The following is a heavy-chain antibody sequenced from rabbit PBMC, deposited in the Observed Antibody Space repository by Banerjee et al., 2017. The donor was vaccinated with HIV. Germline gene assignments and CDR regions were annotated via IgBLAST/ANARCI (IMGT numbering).Heavy chain of an antibody. V-gene: IGHV1S47*01. D-gene: IGHD4-1*01. Sequence: PPGKGPEWISCMHAGDGNTDYANWVNGRFTIASNNAQNTVDLQMTSLTGADTATYFCARDSAGREDLNLWGQGTLVTVS. CDR2: MHAGDGNT. CDR3: ARDSAGREDLNL. J-gene: IGHJ4*01.